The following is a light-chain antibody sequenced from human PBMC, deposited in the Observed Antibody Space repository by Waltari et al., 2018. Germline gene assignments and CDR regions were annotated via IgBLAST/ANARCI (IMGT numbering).Light chain of an antibody. V-gene: IGLV2-23*01. CDR3: SSYAGSTSPRV. CDR1: NRDVGSYNL. CDR2: EGN. J-gene: IGLJ3*02. Sequence: QSALIQPASVSGSPGQSITMSCTETNRDVGSYNLVSWYQQHPGKAPQLIIYEGNKRPSEISFRFAGSKSANTASLTISGLQAEDEADYYCSSYAGSTSPRVFGGGTKLTVL.